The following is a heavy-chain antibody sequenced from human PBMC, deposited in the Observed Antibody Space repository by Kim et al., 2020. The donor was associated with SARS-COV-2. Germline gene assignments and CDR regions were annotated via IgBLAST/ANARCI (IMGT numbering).Heavy chain of an antibody. CDR2: ISYDGSNK. CDR1: GFTFSSYA. Sequence: GGSLRLSCAASGFTFSSYAMHWVRQAPGKGLEWVAVISYDGSNKYYADSVKGRFTISRDNSKNTLYLQMNSLRAEDTAVYYCARDASHSSGWYSYFDYWGQGTLVTVSS. J-gene: IGHJ4*02. V-gene: IGHV3-30*04. D-gene: IGHD6-19*01. CDR3: ARDASHSSGWYSYFDY.